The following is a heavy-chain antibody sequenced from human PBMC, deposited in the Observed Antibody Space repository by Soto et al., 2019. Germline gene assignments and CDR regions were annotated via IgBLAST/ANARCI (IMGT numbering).Heavy chain of an antibody. V-gene: IGHV1-69*02. Sequence: QVQLVQSGAEVKKPGSSVKVSCKDSGGTFSTYSMFWVRQAPGQGLEWMGRIIPMLGIRNYAQRFQDRVTITADKSTATAHMELSSLRSEDTALYYCTIGSWSGEVFDIWGLGKMVTVSS. CDR2: IIPMLGIR. D-gene: IGHD2-21*01. CDR1: GGTFSTYS. CDR3: TIGSWSGEVFDI. J-gene: IGHJ3*02.